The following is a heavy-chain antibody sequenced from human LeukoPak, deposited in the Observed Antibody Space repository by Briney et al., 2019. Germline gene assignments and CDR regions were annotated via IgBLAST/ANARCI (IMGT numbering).Heavy chain of an antibody. V-gene: IGHV4-61*01. J-gene: IGHJ4*02. CDR3: ARGYYGDYLYCFDY. CDR2: IYYSGST. Sequence: SETLSLTCTVSGGSISSGSDYCSWIRQPPGKGLEWIGYIYYSGSTNYNPSLKSRVTISVDTSKNQFSLKLSSVTAADTAVYYCARGYYGDYLYCFDYWGQGTLVTVSS. D-gene: IGHD4-17*01. CDR1: GGSISSGSDY.